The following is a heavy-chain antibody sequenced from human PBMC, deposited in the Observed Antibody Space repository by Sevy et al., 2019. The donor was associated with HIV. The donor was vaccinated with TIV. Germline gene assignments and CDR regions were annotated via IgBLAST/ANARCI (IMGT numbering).Heavy chain of an antibody. CDR3: ARDALLRGGYPDY. J-gene: IGHJ4*02. Sequence: ASVKVSCKASGYTFTGYYMHWVPQAPGQGLEWMGWINPNSGGTNYAQKFQGRVTMTRDTSISTAYMELSRLRSHDTAVYYCARDALLRGGYPDYWGQGTLVTVSS. V-gene: IGHV1-2*02. CDR2: INPNSGGT. D-gene: IGHD1-1*01. CDR1: GYTFTGYY.